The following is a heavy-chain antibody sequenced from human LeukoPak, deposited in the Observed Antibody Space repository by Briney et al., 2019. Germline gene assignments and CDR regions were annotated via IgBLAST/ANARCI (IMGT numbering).Heavy chain of an antibody. CDR1: GFSFNYCW. Sequence: GGSLRLSCAASGFSFNYCWMSWVRQAPGKGLEWVANIKEDGNEKYYVDSVKGRFTISRDNAKNSVYLQMNSLRAEDTAMYYCARLKLARWVDSWGQGTLVTVSS. D-gene: IGHD1-26*01. J-gene: IGHJ4*02. V-gene: IGHV3-7*01. CDR3: ARLKLARWVDS. CDR2: IKEDGNEK.